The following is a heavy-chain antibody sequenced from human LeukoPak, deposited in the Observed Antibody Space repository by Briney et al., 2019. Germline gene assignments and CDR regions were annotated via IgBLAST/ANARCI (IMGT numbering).Heavy chain of an antibody. V-gene: IGHV3-48*01. CDR2: ISSSSSTI. CDR1: GFTFSSYS. J-gene: IGHJ4*02. Sequence: GGSLRLSCAASGFTFSSYSMNWVRQAPGKGLEWVSYISSSSSTIYYADSVKGRFTISRDNAKNSLYLQMNSLRAEDTDVYYCAIAYGDYGDYGLDYWGQGTLVTVSS. D-gene: IGHD4-17*01. CDR3: AIAYGDYGDYGLDY.